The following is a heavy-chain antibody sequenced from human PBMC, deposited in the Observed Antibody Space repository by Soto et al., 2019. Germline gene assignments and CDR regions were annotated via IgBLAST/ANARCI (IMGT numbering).Heavy chain of an antibody. V-gene: IGHV3-21*01. CDR1: GFTFSSYS. D-gene: IGHD3-10*01. J-gene: IGHJ6*02. CDR3: ARDSGVERGDPLSDYYYYGMDV. CDR2: ISSSSSYI. Sequence: EVQLVESGGGLVKPGGSLRLSCAASGFTFSSYSMNWVRQAPGKGLEWVSSISSSSSYIYYADSVKGRFTISRDNAKNSLYLQMNSLRAEDTAVYYCARDSGVERGDPLSDYYYYGMDVWGQGTTVTVSS.